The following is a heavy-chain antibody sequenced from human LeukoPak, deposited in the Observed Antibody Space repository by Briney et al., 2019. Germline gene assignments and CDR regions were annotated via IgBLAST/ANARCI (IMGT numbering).Heavy chain of an antibody. CDR1: GFTFSSYW. CDR2: ISSSSSYI. Sequence: GGSLRLSCAASGFTFSSYWMNWVRQAPGKGLEWVSSISSSSSYIYYADSVKGRFTISRDNAKNSLYLQMNSLRAEDTAVYYCARSTVTGWFDPWGQGTLVTVSS. CDR3: ARSTVTGWFDP. J-gene: IGHJ5*02. V-gene: IGHV3-21*01. D-gene: IGHD4-17*01.